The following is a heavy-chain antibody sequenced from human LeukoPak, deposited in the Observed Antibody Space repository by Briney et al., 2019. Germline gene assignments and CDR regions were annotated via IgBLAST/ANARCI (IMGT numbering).Heavy chain of an antibody. J-gene: IGHJ4*02. CDR1: GGSISSYY. V-gene: IGHV4-59*08. CDR2: IYYSGST. CDR3: ARLLVSEYCSSTGCYSGPHFDY. D-gene: IGHD2-2*01. Sequence: SETLSLTCTVSGGSISSYYWSWIRQPPGKGLEWIGYIYYSGSTNYNPSLKSRVTTSVDTSKNQFSLKLSSVTAADTAVYYCARLLVSEYCSSTGCYSGPHFDYWGQGTLVTVSS.